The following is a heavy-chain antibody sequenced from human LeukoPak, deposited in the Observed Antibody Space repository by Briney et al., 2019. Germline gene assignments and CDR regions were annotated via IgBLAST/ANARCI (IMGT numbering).Heavy chain of an antibody. J-gene: IGHJ3*02. V-gene: IGHV1-69*01. Sequence: SVKVSCKASGGTFSSYAISWVRQAPGQGLEWMGGIIPIFGTANYAQKFQGRVTITADESTSTAYMELSSLRSEDTAVYYCARDRDTYYDSLSGFLSAFDIWGQGTMVTVSS. CDR1: GGTFSSYA. CDR2: IIPIFGTA. CDR3: ARDRDTYYDSLSGFLSAFDI. D-gene: IGHD3-3*01.